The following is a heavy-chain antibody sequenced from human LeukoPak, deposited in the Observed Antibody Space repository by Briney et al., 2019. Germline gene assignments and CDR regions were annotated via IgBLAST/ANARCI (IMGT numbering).Heavy chain of an antibody. CDR3: ARDAYYYGSGSYPY. J-gene: IGHJ4*02. CDR2: ISSDATNI. Sequence: GGSLRLSCAASGFTFNIFGMNWVRQAPGKGLEWVSSISSDATNIYYADSVKGRFTISRDNAKNSLYLQMNSLRAEDTAVYYCARDAYYYGSGSYPYWGQGTLVTVSS. D-gene: IGHD3-10*01. V-gene: IGHV3-21*01. CDR1: GFTFNIFG.